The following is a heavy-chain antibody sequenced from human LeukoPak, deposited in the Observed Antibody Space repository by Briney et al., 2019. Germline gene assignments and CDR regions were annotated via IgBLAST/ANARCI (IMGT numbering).Heavy chain of an antibody. CDR2: LSRSGSTI. D-gene: IGHD2-2*01. J-gene: IGHJ4*02. CDR3: AKGGKTIMCPTSCYDY. V-gene: IGHV3-48*01. CDR1: GFTFNSYS. Sequence: GGSLRLSCAASGFTFNSYSMKWVRQAPGKGLEWISYLSRSGSTIYYAASVKGRFTISRDNSKNTLYLQMNSLRAEDTAVYYCAKGGKTIMCPTSCYDYWGQGTLVTVSS.